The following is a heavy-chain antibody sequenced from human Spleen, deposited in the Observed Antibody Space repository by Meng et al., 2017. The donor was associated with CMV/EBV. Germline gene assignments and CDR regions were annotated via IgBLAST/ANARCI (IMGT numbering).Heavy chain of an antibody. CDR1: GGSISIYY. CDR2: IYTSGST. Sequence: VQLQESVPGLLKTSDALSLTCTVSGGSISIYYWSWIRQPAGKGLEWIRRIYTSGSTNYNPYLKSRVTMSVDTSKNQFSLKLSSVTAADTAVYYCARDPLYSSGWFDYWGQGTLVTVSS. D-gene: IGHD6-19*01. V-gene: IGHV4-4*07. J-gene: IGHJ4*02. CDR3: ARDPLYSSGWFDY.